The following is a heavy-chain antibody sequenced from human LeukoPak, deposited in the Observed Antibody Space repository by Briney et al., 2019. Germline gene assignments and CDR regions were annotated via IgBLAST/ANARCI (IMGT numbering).Heavy chain of an antibody. Sequence: GGSLRLSCAASGFAFSSYGMYWVRQTPDKGLEWVAYSRRDGTYVNYADSVKGRFIISRDNSKNTLGLQMNSLRVEDTALYYCASGGPTRGTLASWGQGTLVPVSS. CDR1: GFAFSSYG. J-gene: IGHJ4*02. D-gene: IGHD1-26*01. CDR2: SRRDGTYV. CDR3: ASGGPTRGTLAS. V-gene: IGHV3-30*02.